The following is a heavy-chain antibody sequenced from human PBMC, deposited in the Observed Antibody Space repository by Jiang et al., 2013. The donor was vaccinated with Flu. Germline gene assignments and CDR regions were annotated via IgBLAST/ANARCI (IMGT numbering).Heavy chain of an antibody. J-gene: IGHJ4*02. CDR1: GGSISSYY. CDR3: ARVRGRGATAYYFDY. D-gene: IGHD1-26*01. Sequence: GSGLVKPSETLSLTCTVSGGSISSYYWSWIRQPAGKGLEWIGRIYTSGSTNYNPSLKSRVTMSVDTSKNQFSLKLSSVTAADTAVYYCARVRGRGATAYYFDYWGQGTLVTVSS. CDR2: IYTSGST. V-gene: IGHV4-4*07.